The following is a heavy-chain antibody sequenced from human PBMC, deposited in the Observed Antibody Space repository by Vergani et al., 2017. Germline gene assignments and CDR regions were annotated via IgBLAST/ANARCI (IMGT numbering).Heavy chain of an antibody. CDR3: AREYGAILTGYSRNWFDP. Sequence: QVQLVQSGAEVKKPGSSVKVSCKASGGTFSSYAISWVRQAPGQGLEWMGGRIPIFGTANYAQKFQGRVTITADESTRTAYMELSSLRSEDTAVYYCAREYGAILTGYSRNWFDPWGQGTLVTVSS. CDR2: RIPIFGTA. CDR1: GGTFSSYA. V-gene: IGHV1-69*01. D-gene: IGHD3-9*01. J-gene: IGHJ5*02.